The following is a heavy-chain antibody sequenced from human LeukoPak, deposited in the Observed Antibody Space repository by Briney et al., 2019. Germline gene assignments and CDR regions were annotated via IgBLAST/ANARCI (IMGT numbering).Heavy chain of an antibody. CDR2: MNPNSGNT. CDR1: GYTFTSYD. Sequence: ASVKVSCKASGYTFTSYDINWVRQATGQGLEWMGWMNPNSGNTGYAQKFQGRVTMTRNTSISTAYMELSSLRSEDTAVYYCARAFLVVTAISGYYYYYMDVWGKGTTVTVSS. V-gene: IGHV1-8*01. CDR3: ARAFLVVTAISGYYYYYMDV. J-gene: IGHJ6*03. D-gene: IGHD2-21*02.